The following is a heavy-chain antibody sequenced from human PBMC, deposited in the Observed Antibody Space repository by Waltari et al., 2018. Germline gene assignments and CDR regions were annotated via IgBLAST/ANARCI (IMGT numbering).Heavy chain of an antibody. J-gene: IGHJ4*02. CDR1: GFTFASYA. Sequence: ELQLVESGGGLVQPGGSLRLSCAASGFTFASYAMNWVRQAPGKGLEWVSGSMGICGSTYYADSVKGRFTISRDNSESTLYLQMNSLRAEDTAVYYCAKSGLQSSGFGYFFDYWGQGTLVTVSA. D-gene: IGHD3-3*01. V-gene: IGHV3-23*04. CDR3: AKSGLQSSGFGYFFDY. CDR2: SMGICGST.